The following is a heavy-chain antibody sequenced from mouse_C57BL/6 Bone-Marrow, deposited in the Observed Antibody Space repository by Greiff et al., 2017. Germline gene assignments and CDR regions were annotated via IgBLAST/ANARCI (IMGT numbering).Heavy chain of an antibody. Sequence: VQRAESGAELVRPGTSVKMSCKASGYTFTNYWIGWAKQRPGHGLEWIGDIYPGGGYTNYNEKFKGKATLTADKSSSTAYMQFSSLTSEDSAIYYCARGYYYGSSYAMDYWGQGTSVTVSS. J-gene: IGHJ4*01. CDR3: ARGYYYGSSYAMDY. CDR1: GYTFTNYW. CDR2: IYPGGGYT. D-gene: IGHD1-1*01. V-gene: IGHV1-63*01.